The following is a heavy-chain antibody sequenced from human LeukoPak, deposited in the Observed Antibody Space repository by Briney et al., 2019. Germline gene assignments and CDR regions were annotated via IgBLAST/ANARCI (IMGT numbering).Heavy chain of an antibody. CDR3: ARHGGELLWFGELPNPYFDY. Sequence: PSETLSLTCAVYGGSFSGYYWSWIRQPPGKGLEWIGEINHSGSTNYNPSLKSRVTISVDTSKNQFSLKLSSVTAADTAVYYCARHGGELLWFGELPNPYFDYWGQGTLVTVSS. CDR1: GGSFSGYY. J-gene: IGHJ4*02. V-gene: IGHV4-34*01. CDR2: INHSGST. D-gene: IGHD3-10*01.